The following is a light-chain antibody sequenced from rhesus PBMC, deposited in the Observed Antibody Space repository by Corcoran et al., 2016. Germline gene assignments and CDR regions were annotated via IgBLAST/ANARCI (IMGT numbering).Light chain of an antibody. J-gene: IGKJ2*01. CDR3: QHYYSSPYN. Sequence: DIVMTQSPDSLAVSLGERVTINCKSSQSLLYSSNNQNYLAWYQQKPGRAPKLLIYWASTREAGVPNRVSGSGSGTDLTLTISGLQAEDVAVYYCQHYYSSPYNFGQGTKVEIK. CDR1: QSLLYSSNNQNY. CDR2: WAS. V-gene: IGKV4-1*01.